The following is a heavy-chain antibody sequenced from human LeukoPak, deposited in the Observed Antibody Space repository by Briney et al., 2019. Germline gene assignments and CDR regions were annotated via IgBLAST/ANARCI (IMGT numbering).Heavy chain of an antibody. V-gene: IGHV4-39*01. D-gene: IGHD3-10*01. CDR3: ARGRIFYYFDY. CDR2: IYYSGST. Sequence: PSETLSLTCTVSGGSISSSSYYWGWVRQPPGKGLEWIGSIYYSGSTYYNPSLKSRVTISVDTSKNQFSLKLSSVTAADTAVYYCARGRIFYYFDYWGQGTLVTVSS. J-gene: IGHJ4*02. CDR1: GGSISSSSYY.